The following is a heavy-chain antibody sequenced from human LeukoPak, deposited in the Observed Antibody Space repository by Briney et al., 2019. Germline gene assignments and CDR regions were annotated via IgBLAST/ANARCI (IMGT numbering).Heavy chain of an antibody. J-gene: IGHJ4*02. CDR3: ARDSGYSGYDCAY. D-gene: IGHD5-12*01. CDR2: IIPIFGTA. V-gene: IGHV1-69*13. Sequence: SVKVSCKASGGTFSSYAISWVRQAPGQGLEWMGGIIPIFGTANYAQKFQGRVTITADESTSAAYMELSSLRSEDTAVYYCARDSGYSGYDCAYWGQGTLVTVSS. CDR1: GGTFSSYA.